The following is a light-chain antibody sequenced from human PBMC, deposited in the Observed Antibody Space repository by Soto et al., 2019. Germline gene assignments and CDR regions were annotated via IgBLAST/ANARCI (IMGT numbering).Light chain of an antibody. Sequence: EIVLTQSPATLSLSPGERATLSCRASQSGTNLLGWYQQKPGQAPRLLIYDASHRATGIPARFSGSGSGTDFTLTISSLEPEDFAVYYCQQRSNWPLTFGGGTKVEIK. CDR3: QQRSNWPLT. V-gene: IGKV3-11*01. CDR2: DAS. J-gene: IGKJ4*01. CDR1: QSGTNL.